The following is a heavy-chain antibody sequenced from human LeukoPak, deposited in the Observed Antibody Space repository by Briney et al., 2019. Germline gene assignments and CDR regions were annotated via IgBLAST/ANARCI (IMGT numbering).Heavy chain of an antibody. Sequence: GGSLRLSCIASGFTFSSYEMDWVRRAPGKGLEWVSYIGSSGGSRYYADSVKGRFTTSRDNAKNSLYLQMNSLRAEDTAVYYCAREDGDSFDIWGQGTMVTVSS. V-gene: IGHV3-48*03. D-gene: IGHD5-24*01. CDR1: GFTFSSYE. J-gene: IGHJ3*02. CDR2: IGSSGGSR. CDR3: AREDGDSFDI.